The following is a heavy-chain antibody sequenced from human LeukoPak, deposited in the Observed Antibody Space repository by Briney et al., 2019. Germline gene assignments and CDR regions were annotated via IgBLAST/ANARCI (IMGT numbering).Heavy chain of an antibody. Sequence: ASVKVSCKASGYTFTGYYMHWVRQAPGQGLEWMGWINPNSGGTNYAQKFQGRVTMTRDTSISTAYMELSRLRSDDTAVYYCARVPSIRSGYYSSFDYWGQGTLVTVSS. CDR3: ARVPSIRSGYYSSFDY. J-gene: IGHJ4*02. D-gene: IGHD3-22*01. CDR2: INPNSGGT. V-gene: IGHV1-2*02. CDR1: GYTFTGYY.